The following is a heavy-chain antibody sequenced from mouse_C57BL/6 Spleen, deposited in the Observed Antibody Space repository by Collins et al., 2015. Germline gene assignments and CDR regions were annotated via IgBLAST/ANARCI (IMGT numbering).Heavy chain of an antibody. CDR1: GYSITSDYA. Sequence: DVQLQESGPGLVKPSQSPSLTCTVTGYSITSDYAWNWIRQFPGNKLEWMGYISYSGSTSYNPSLKSRISITRDTSKNQFFLQLNSVTTEDTATYYCARNYYGSSYGFAYWGQGTLVTVSA. J-gene: IGHJ3*01. CDR2: ISYSGST. V-gene: IGHV3-2*02. CDR3: ARNYYGSSYGFAY. D-gene: IGHD1-1*01.